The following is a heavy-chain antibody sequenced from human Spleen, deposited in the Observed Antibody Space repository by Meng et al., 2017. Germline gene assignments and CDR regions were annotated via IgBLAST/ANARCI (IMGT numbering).Heavy chain of an antibody. CDR2: IFRSGRT. V-gene: IGHV4-4*02. CDR3: ARDGVVGAVNWFDP. D-gene: IGHD1-26*01. J-gene: IGHJ5*02. Sequence: QVQLQESGPGLVKASGTLSLTCAVSGCSINSDNWWSWVRQPPGKGLEWVGEIFRSGRTNYNPSLKSRVTISVDKSKNQFSLKLSSVTAADTAVYYCARDGVVGAVNWFDPWGQGTLVTVSS. CDR1: GCSINSDNW.